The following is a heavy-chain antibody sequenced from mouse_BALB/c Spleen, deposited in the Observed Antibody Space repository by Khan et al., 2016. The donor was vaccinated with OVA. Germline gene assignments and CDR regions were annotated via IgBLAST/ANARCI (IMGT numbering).Heavy chain of an antibody. D-gene: IGHD2-1*01. V-gene: IGHV1-9*01. CDR2: ILPGSGNT. CDR1: GYTFSSYW. CDR3: VRYGNHWYFDV. J-gene: IGHJ1*01. Sequence: VQLQESGAELMKPGASVKISCTATGYTFSSYWIEWVKQRPGHGLEWIGEILPGSGNTNCTENFKGKATFTADTSSNTAYMQLSSLTSEDSAVYYCVRYGNHWYFDVWGAGTTVTVSS.